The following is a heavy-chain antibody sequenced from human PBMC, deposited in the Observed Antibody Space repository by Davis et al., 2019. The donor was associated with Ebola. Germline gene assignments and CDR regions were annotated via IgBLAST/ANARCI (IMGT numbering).Heavy chain of an antibody. CDR3: ARSQSDYSKDY. Sequence: SVKVSCKASGYTFTSYDINWVRQATGQGLEWMGGIIPIFGTANYAQKFQGRVTITADESTSTVYMDLSSLRSEDTAVYYCARSQSDYSKDYWGQGTLVTVSS. D-gene: IGHD4-11*01. V-gene: IGHV1-69*13. J-gene: IGHJ4*02. CDR1: GYTFTSYD. CDR2: IIPIFGTA.